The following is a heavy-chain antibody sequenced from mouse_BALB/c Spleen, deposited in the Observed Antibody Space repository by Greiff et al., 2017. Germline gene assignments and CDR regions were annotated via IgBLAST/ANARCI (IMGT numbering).Heavy chain of an antibody. D-gene: IGHD2-1*01. Sequence: EVNVVESGGGLVKPGGSLKLSCAASGFTFSDYYMYWVRQTPEKRLEWVATISDGGSYTYYPDSVKGRFTISRDNAKNNLYLQMSSLKSEDTAMYYCARVGNYDRTYFDVWGAGTTVTVSS. CDR3: ARVGNYDRTYFDV. CDR2: ISDGGSYT. CDR1: GFTFSDYY. J-gene: IGHJ1*01. V-gene: IGHV5-4*02.